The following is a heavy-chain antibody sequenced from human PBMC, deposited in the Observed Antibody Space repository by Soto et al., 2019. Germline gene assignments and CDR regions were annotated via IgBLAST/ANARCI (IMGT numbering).Heavy chain of an antibody. CDR3: ARERRLVVVTAIRYYYYGMDV. CDR1: GGTFSSYA. D-gene: IGHD2-21*02. V-gene: IGHV1-69*13. Sequence: GASVKVSCKASGGTFSSYAISWVRQAPGQGLEWMGGIIPIFGTANYAQKFQGRVAITADGSTSTAYMELSSLRSEDTAVYYCARERRLVVVTAIRYYYYGMDVWGQGTTVTVSS. J-gene: IGHJ6*02. CDR2: IIPIFGTA.